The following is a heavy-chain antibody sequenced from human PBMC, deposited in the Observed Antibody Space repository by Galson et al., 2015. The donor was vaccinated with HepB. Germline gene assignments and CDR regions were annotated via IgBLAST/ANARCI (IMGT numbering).Heavy chain of an antibody. CDR3: AKDLPTMIVVAYFDY. CDR1: GYTFTSYG. CDR2: ISAYNGNT. D-gene: IGHD3-22*01. J-gene: IGHJ4*02. Sequence: SVKVSCKASGYTFTSYGISWVRQAPGQGLEWMGWISAYNGNTKYAQKFQGRVTMTTDTSTSTAYMELRSLRSDDTAVYYCAKDLPTMIVVAYFDYWGQGTLVTVSS. V-gene: IGHV1-18*04.